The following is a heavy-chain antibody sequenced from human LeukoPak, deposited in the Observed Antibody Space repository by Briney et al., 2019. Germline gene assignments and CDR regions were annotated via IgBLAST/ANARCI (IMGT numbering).Heavy chain of an antibody. Sequence: PGRSLTLSCAASGFTFSTYGMHWVRQAPGKGLEWVAVIGYDGTNEYYADSVKGRFTISRDNSKNTLYLQMNSLRAEDSALYFCARDYGSGRGVEISYYHYGMDVWGQGTTVTVSS. CDR2: IGYDGTNE. CDR1: GFTFSTYG. V-gene: IGHV3-33*01. J-gene: IGHJ6*02. D-gene: IGHD3-10*01. CDR3: ARDYGSGRGVEISYYHYGMDV.